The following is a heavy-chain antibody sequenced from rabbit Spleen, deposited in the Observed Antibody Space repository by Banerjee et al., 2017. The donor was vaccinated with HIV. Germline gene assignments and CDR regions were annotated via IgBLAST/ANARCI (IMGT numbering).Heavy chain of an antibody. D-gene: IGHD8-1*01. V-gene: IGHV1S40*01. CDR1: GFSFSSGYY. Sequence: QQLVESGGGLVKPGASLTVTCKASGFSFSSGYYMSWVRQAPGKGLEWIGCIGAGSGTTYYASWAKGRFTISKTSSTTVTLQVTSLTAADTATYFCARDGAGGSYFALWGQGTLVTVS. CDR2: IGAGSGTT. J-gene: IGHJ3*01. CDR3: ARDGAGGSYFAL.